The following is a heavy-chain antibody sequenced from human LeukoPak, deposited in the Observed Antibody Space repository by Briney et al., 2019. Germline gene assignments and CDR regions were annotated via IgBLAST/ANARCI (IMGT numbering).Heavy chain of an antibody. D-gene: IGHD4-11*01. V-gene: IGHV4-4*07. CDR1: GGSISSYY. Sequence: SETLSLTCTVSGGSISSYYWSWIRQPAGKGLEWIGRIYASGSTNYNPSLKSRVTISVDTSKNQFSLKLSSVTAADTAVYYCAREIDPYSNYHYHWYFDLWGRGTLVTVSS. CDR3: AREIDPYSNYHYHWYFDL. J-gene: IGHJ2*01. CDR2: IYASGST.